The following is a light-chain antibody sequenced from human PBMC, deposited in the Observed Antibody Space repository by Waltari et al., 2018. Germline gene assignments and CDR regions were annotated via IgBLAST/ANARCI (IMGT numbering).Light chain of an antibody. CDR2: GTF. CDR3: QQYDISPLT. J-gene: IGKJ4*01. Sequence: EIVLTQSPGTLSLSPGEGATLSCRTSQPIRTTYLAWYQQNPGQAPTLLIYGTFTRATGIPDRFTGSGSGTHFSLTISSLEPEDFATYYCQQYDISPLTFGGGTKVEIK. V-gene: IGKV3-20*01. CDR1: QPIRTTY.